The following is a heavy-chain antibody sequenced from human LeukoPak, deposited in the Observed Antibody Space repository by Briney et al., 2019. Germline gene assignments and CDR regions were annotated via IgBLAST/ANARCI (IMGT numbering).Heavy chain of an antibody. CDR1: GGSISSYY. CDR2: IHYSGST. Sequence: SETLSLTCTVSGGSISSYYWGWIRQPPGKGLESIGYIHYSGSTNYNPSLKSRVTISLDTSKSHFSLRLNSVTAADTAVYYCASSSTSWGFEYYYYYMDVWGKGTTVTVSS. CDR3: ASSSTSWGFEYYYYYMDV. V-gene: IGHV4-59*01. D-gene: IGHD2-2*01. J-gene: IGHJ6*03.